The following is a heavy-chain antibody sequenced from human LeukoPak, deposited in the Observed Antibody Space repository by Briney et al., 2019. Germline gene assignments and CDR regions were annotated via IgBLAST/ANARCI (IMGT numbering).Heavy chain of an antibody. D-gene: IGHD2-15*01. CDR1: GFTFRNSA. Sequence: GGSLRLSCAASGFTFRNSAMSWVRQAPGKGLEWVSTFTGGDGSAYYADSVKGRFTISRDNSKSTLCLQMNSLRAEDTAVYYCAKQLGYCSDGSCYFPYWGQGTLVTVSS. CDR2: FTGGDGSA. V-gene: IGHV3-23*01. CDR3: AKQLGYCSDGSCYFPY. J-gene: IGHJ4*02.